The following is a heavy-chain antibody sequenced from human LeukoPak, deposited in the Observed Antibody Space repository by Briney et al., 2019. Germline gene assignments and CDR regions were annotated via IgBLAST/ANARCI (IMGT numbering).Heavy chain of an antibody. CDR3: ARVSSSWYQDWYFDL. CDR2: IYYSGST. CDR1: GGSISSYY. Sequence: SETLSLTCTVSGGSISSYYWSWIRQPPGKGLEWIGYIYYSGSTNYNPSLKSRVTMSVDMSKNQFSLKLSSMIAADTAVYYCARVSSSWYQDWYFDLWGRGTLVTVPS. J-gene: IGHJ2*01. V-gene: IGHV4-59*12. D-gene: IGHD6-13*01.